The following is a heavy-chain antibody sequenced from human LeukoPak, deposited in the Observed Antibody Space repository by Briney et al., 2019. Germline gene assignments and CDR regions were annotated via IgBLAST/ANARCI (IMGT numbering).Heavy chain of an antibody. D-gene: IGHD6-13*01. CDR1: GGPISSYY. Sequence: SETLSLTCTVSGGPISSYYWSWIRQPPGKGLEWIGYIYYRRNTNYNPSLKRRVTMSVDTSKNQFSLRLDSVTAADTAVYYCARERIAAGYFDYWGQGTLVTVSS. V-gene: IGHV4-59*12. J-gene: IGHJ4*02. CDR2: IYYRRNT. CDR3: ARERIAAGYFDY.